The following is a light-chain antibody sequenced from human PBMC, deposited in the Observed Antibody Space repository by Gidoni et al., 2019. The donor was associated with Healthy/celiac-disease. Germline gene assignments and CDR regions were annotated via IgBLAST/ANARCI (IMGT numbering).Light chain of an antibody. J-gene: IGKJ5*01. CDR2: AAS. Sequence: DIQMTQSPSSVSASVGDRVTITCRASQAISNWLAWYQQKPGKAPKLLIYAASTLQTGVPSRFSGSGSGTDFTLTISSLQPEDFATYYCQQANSFPITFGQGTRLEIK. CDR1: QAISNW. CDR3: QQANSFPIT. V-gene: IGKV1D-12*01.